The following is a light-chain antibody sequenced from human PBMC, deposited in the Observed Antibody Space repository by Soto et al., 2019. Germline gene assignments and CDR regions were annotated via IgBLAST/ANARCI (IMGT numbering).Light chain of an antibody. Sequence: DIRMTQSPSTLSASVGDRVTITCRASRTIGNSLAWFQQKPGEAPKLLIYKASYLETGVPSRFSGGYFGTEFTLTISSLHPDDFASYYCQQFDASPWTFGQGTKVEVK. V-gene: IGKV1-5*03. CDR3: QQFDASPWT. CDR1: RTIGNS. CDR2: KAS. J-gene: IGKJ1*01.